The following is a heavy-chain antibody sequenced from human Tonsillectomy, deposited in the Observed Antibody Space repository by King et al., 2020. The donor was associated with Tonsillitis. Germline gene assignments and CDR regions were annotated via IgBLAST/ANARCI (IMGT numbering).Heavy chain of an antibody. CDR2: IKSKTDGGTT. Sequence: VQLVESGGGLVKPGGSLRLSCAASGFTFSNAWMNWVRQAPGKGLEWVGRIKSKTDGGTTAYAAPVKGRFTISRNDSNNTLYLQMNSLKTEDTAVYYCTTDGATNGSYYFTILWGQGTLLTVSS. CDR1: GFTFSNAW. D-gene: IGHD1-26*01. CDR3: TTDGATNGSYYFTIL. J-gene: IGHJ4*02. V-gene: IGHV3-15*07.